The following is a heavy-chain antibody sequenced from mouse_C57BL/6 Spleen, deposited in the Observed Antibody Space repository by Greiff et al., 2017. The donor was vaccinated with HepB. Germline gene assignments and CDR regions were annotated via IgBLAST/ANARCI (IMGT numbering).Heavy chain of an antibody. Sequence: QVQLQQSGAELARPGASVKLSCKASGYTFTSYGISWVKQSTGQSLEWIGEINPRSGNTYYNEKFKGKATLTADKSSSTAYMELRSLTSEDSAVYFCARDYGNSLYFDYWGQGTTLTVSS. CDR2: INPRSGNT. V-gene: IGHV1-81*01. CDR1: GYTFTSYG. J-gene: IGHJ2*01. D-gene: IGHD1-1*01. CDR3: ARDYGNSLYFDY.